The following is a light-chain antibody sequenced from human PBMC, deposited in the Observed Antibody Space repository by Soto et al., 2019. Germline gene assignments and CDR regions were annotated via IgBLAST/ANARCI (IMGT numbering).Light chain of an antibody. V-gene: IGLV2-14*03. Sequence: QSVLTQPASVSGSPGQSITISCTGTSSDVGGYNYVSWYQQHPDKAPKLLIFDVRTRPSGVSNRFSGSKSGNTASLTISGLQAEDGADYYCSSYTTSGALVFGGATKLTVL. CDR1: SSDVGGYNY. J-gene: IGLJ3*02. CDR2: DVR. CDR3: SSYTTSGALV.